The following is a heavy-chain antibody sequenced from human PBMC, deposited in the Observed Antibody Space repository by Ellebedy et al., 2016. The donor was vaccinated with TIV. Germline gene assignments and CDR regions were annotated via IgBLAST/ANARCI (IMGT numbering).Heavy chain of an antibody. J-gene: IGHJ4*02. CDR3: ARRETVAGVDY. D-gene: IGHD6-19*01. CDR1: GYSFSSYW. CDR2: IYPGDSDT. Sequence: GESVKISCKGSGYSFSSYWIGWVRQVPGKGLEWMGYIYPGDSDTRYSPSLQGQVTISVDKSISTAYLQWSSLKASDTAMYYCARRETVAGVDYWGQGTLVTVSS. V-gene: IGHV5-51*01.